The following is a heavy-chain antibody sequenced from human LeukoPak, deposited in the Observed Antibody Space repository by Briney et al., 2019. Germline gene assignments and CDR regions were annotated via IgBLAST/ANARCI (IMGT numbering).Heavy chain of an antibody. D-gene: IGHD3-10*01. CDR1: GFTFNSYA. Sequence: GRSLRLSCAASGFTFNSYAMHWVRQAPGKGLEWVAVISYDGSNKYYADSVKSRFTISRDNSKNTLYLQMNSLRAEDTAVYYCARDTGYYGSRSAFDIWGHGTMVTVSS. CDR2: ISYDGSNK. V-gene: IGHV3-30*04. CDR3: ARDTGYYGSRSAFDI. J-gene: IGHJ3*02.